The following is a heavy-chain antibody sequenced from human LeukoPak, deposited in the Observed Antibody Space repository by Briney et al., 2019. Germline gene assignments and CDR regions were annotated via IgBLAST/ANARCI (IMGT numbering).Heavy chain of an antibody. Sequence: SETLSLTCTVSGGSISSYYWSWIRQPPGKGLKRIGYIYYSGSTNYNPSLKSRVTISVDTSKNQFSLKLSSVTAADTAVYYCARASSSPYYYYMDVWGKGTTVTVSS. CDR1: GGSISSYY. D-gene: IGHD6-13*01. V-gene: IGHV4-59*01. J-gene: IGHJ6*03. CDR3: ARASSSPYYYYMDV. CDR2: IYYSGST.